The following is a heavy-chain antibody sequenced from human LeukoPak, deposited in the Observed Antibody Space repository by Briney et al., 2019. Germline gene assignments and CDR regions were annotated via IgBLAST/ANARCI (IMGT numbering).Heavy chain of an antibody. CDR2: ISYDGSNK. Sequence: PGGSLRLSCAASGFTFSSYGMHWVRQAPGKGLEWVAVISYDGSNKYYADSVKGRFTISRDNSKNALYLQMNSLRAEDTAVYYCARQGYSSGGSCYRGNYYYGMDVWGQGTTVTVSS. CDR1: GFTFSSYG. CDR3: ARQGYSSGGSCYRGNYYYGMDV. D-gene: IGHD2-15*01. V-gene: IGHV3-30*03. J-gene: IGHJ6*02.